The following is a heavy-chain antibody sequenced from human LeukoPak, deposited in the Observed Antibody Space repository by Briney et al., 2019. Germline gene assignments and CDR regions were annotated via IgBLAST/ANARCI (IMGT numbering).Heavy chain of an antibody. CDR2: IASNTDGGTT. Sequence: GGSLRLSCAASGFTFSSSAMSWVRQAPGKGLEWVGRIASNTDGGTTDYAAPVKGRFTISRDDSKNALYLQMNSLKTEDTALYYCTTRTTTTIYWGQGTLVTVSS. CDR3: TTRTTTTIY. D-gene: IGHD1-7*01. J-gene: IGHJ4*02. CDR1: GFTFSSSA. V-gene: IGHV3-15*04.